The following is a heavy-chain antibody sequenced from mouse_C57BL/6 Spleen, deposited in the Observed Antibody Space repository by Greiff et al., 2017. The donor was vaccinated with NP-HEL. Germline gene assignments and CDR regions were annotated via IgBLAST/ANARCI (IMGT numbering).Heavy chain of an antibody. CDR1: GYTFTDYA. V-gene: IGHV1-67*01. CDR3: AIGYGYGGAWFAY. D-gene: IGHD2-2*01. J-gene: IGHJ3*01. CDR2: ISTYYGGA. Sequence: QVQLQQSGPELVRPGVSVKISCKGSGYTFTDYAMHWVKQSHAKSLAWIGVISTYYGGASSNQKFKDQAKLTVDKSSRTAYMELARLTSEDSAGYYCAIGYGYGGAWFAYWGQGTLVTVSA.